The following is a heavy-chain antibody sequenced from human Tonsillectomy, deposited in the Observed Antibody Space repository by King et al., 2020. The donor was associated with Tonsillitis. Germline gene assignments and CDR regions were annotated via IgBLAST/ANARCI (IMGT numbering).Heavy chain of an antibody. J-gene: IGHJ4*02. CDR3: ARGRQQLINFDY. Sequence: QLVQSGSELKKPGASVKVSCKASGYTFATSSMNWVRQAPGQGLEWVGWINTITGNPTYAQGFTGRFVFSLDTPVNTAYLQISSLEAEDTAVYYCARGRQQLINFDYWGQGTLVTVSS. V-gene: IGHV7-4-1*02. CDR1: GYTFATSS. CDR2: INTITGNP. D-gene: IGHD6-13*01.